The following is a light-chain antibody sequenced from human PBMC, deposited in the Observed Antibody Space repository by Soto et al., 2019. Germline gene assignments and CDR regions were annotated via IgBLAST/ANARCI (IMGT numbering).Light chain of an antibody. CDR2: EVS. Sequence: QSVLTQPASVSGSPGQSITISCTGTSSDVGDYSFVSWYQQHPGKAPKLMIYEVSNRPSGVSNRFSGSKSGNTASLTISGLQAEDEADYFCSSYTTSSTYVFGTGTKLTVL. V-gene: IGLV2-14*01. CDR3: SSYTTSSTYV. CDR1: SSDVGDYSF. J-gene: IGLJ1*01.